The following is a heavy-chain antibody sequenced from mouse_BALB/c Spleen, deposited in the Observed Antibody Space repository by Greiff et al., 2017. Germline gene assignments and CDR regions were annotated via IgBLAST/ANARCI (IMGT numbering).Heavy chain of an antibody. CDR3: ARRGGNYDY. D-gene: IGHD2-1*01. Sequence: EVKLMESGPGLVKPSQSLSLTCTVTGYSITSDYAWNWIRQFPGKQLEWMGYISYSGSTSYNPSLKSRISITRDTSKNQFFLQLNSVTTEDTATYDCARRGGNYDYWGQGTTLTVSS. J-gene: IGHJ2*01. V-gene: IGHV3-2*02. CDR1: GYSITSDYA. CDR2: ISYSGST.